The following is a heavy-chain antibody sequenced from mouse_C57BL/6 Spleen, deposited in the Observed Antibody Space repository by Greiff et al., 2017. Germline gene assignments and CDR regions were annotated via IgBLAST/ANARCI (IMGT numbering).Heavy chain of an antibody. J-gene: IGHJ4*01. CDR2: IDPNSGGT. Sequence: QVQLQQPGAELVKPGASVKLSCKASGYTFTSYWMHWVKQRPGRGLEWIGRIDPNSGGTKYNEKFKSKATLTVDKPSSTAYMQLSSLTSEDSAVYDCARPSIYSYGSSDDMDDWGQGTSVTVAS. CDR3: ARPSIYSYGSSDDMDD. D-gene: IGHD1-1*01. CDR1: GYTFTSYW. V-gene: IGHV1-72*01.